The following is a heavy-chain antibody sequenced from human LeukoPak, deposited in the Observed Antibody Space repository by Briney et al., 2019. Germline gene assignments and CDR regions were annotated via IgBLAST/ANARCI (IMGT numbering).Heavy chain of an antibody. CDR2: VSVSSRTGYR. D-gene: IGHD3-22*01. CDR1: AFRLSDYA. J-gene: IGHJ4*02. Sequence: PGGSLRLSCTDSAFRLSDYAMNWVRQAPGKGLEWVSSVSVSSRTGYRDYADSVKGRFTISRDNSENTLYLQMNSLRAEDTAVYYCARDLDSGGYSSFDYWGQGTLVTVSS. V-gene: IGHV3-23*01. CDR3: ARDLDSGGYSSFDY.